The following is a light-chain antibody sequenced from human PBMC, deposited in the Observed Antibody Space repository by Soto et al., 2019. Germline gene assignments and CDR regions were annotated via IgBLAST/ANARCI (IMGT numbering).Light chain of an antibody. CDR1: QSVISY. CDR2: DAS. J-gene: IGKJ1*01. V-gene: IGKV3-11*01. Sequence: EIVLTQSPDTLSLSPGERATLSCRASQSVISYLAWFQQKPGQTPRLLIYDASKRPTGIPARFSGSGSGAGFTLTISSLEPEDFAVSYCQQRTNWPPTWTFGQGTKVEIK. CDR3: QQRTNWPPTWT.